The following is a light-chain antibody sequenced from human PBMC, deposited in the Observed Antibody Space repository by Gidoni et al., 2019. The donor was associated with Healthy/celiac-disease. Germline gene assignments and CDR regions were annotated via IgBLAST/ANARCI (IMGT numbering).Light chain of an antibody. J-gene: IGKJ1*01. V-gene: IGKV3-20*01. Sequence: DIVLTQSPGTLSLSPGERATLSCRASQSVSSSYLAWYQQKPGQAPRILIYCASSRATGIPDRFSGSGSGTDFTLTISRLEPEDFAVYYCQQYGSSPWTFGQGTKVEIK. CDR2: CAS. CDR3: QQYGSSPWT. CDR1: QSVSSSY.